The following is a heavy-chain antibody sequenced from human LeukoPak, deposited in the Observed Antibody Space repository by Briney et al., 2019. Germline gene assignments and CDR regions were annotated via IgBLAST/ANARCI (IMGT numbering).Heavy chain of an antibody. J-gene: IGHJ3*02. CDR3: ARVPREIMSI. CDR2: MNPNSGYT. Sequence: ASVKLSCTASGYTFTSYDINWVRQATGQGLEWMGYMNPNSGYTGYAQKFQGRVTMTRNTSISTAYMELSNLRSEDTAVYYCARVPREIMSIWGQGTMVTVSS. CDR1: GYTFTSYD. V-gene: IGHV1-8*01. D-gene: IGHD1-26*01.